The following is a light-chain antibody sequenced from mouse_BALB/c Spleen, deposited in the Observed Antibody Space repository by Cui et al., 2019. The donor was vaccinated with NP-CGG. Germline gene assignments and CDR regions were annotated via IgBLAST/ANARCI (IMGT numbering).Light chain of an antibody. CDR2: GTN. CDR1: TGAVITTNY. Sequence: QAVVTQESALTTSPGETVTLTCRSSTGAVITTNYANWVQEKTDHLFTGLIGGTNNRAPGVPARFSGSLIGDKAALTITGAQTEDEAIYFCALWYSNHWVFGGGTKLTVL. V-gene: IGLV1*01. CDR3: ALWYSNHWV. J-gene: IGLJ1*01.